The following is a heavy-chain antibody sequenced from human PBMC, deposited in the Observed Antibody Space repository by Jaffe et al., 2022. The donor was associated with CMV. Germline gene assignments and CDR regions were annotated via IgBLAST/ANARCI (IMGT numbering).Heavy chain of an antibody. CDR3: AREEVGWNYVGGYYYYGMDV. Sequence: QVQLVESGGGVVQPGRSLRLSCAASGFTFSSYGMHWVRQAPGKGLEWVAVIWYDGSNKYYADSVKGRFTISRDNSKNTLYLQMNSLRAEDTAVYYCAREEVGWNYVGGYYYYGMDVWGQGTTVTVSS. CDR1: GFTFSSYG. D-gene: IGHD1-7*01. V-gene: IGHV3-33*01. J-gene: IGHJ6*02. CDR2: IWYDGSNK.